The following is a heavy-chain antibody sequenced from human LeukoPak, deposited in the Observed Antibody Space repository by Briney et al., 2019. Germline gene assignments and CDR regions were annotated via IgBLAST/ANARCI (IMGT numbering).Heavy chain of an antibody. Sequence: PGGSLRLSCAASGFTVSSNYMSWVRQAPGKGLEYVSAISSNGGSTYYANSVKGRFTISRDNSKNTLYLQMGSLRAEDMAVYYCAREGHYYGSGSYYKFFYYGMDVWGQGTTVTVSS. CDR1: GFTVSSNY. D-gene: IGHD3-10*01. CDR3: AREGHYYGSGSYYKFFYYGMDV. J-gene: IGHJ6*02. V-gene: IGHV3-64*01. CDR2: ISSNGGST.